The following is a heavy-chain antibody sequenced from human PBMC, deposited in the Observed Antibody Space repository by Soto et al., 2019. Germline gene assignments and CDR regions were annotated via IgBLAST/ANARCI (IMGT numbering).Heavy chain of an antibody. CDR2: ISGSDGRT. J-gene: IGHJ3*02. CDR3: ATPTRWAVLRAFDI. V-gene: IGHV3-23*01. Sequence: EVQLLESGGGLVEPGGSLRLSCAASGFTFSSYAMTWVRRAPGKGLEGVSAISGSDGRTYYADSVKGRFTISRDNSKNPLYLHMNSLRAEDTAVYYCATPTRWAVLRAFDIWGQGTMVTVSS. CDR1: GFTFSSYA. D-gene: IGHD1-26*01.